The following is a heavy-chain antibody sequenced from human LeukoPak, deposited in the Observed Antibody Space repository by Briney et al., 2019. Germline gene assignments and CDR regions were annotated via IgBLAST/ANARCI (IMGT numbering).Heavy chain of an antibody. CDR2: INPNSGGT. V-gene: IGHV1-2*02. J-gene: IGHJ4*02. D-gene: IGHD2-2*01. CDR3: VRVPSYCSGTNCYFDS. CDR1: GYTFTGYY. Sequence: ASVKVSCKASGYTFTGYYMHWVRQAPGQGLEWMGWINPNSGGTNYAQKFQGRVTMTRDTSTSTVYMELSSLRSEDTAIYYCVRVPSYCSGTNCYFDSWGQGTLVTVSS.